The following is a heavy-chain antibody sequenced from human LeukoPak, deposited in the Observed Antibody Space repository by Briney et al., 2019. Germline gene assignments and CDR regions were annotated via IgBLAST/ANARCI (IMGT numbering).Heavy chain of an antibody. D-gene: IGHD4-11*01. CDR2: IYSGGST. CDR3: ARGREVDYKLFDY. CDR1: GFTVSSNY. Sequence: GGSLRLSCAASGFTVSSNYMSWVRQAPGKGLEWVSVIYSGGSTYYADSVKGRFTISRDNSKNPLYLQMNSLRAEDTAVYYCARGREVDYKLFDYWGQGALVTVSS. V-gene: IGHV3-53*01. J-gene: IGHJ4*02.